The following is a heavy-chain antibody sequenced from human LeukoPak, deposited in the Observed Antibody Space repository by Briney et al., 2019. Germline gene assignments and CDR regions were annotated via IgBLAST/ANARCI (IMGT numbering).Heavy chain of an antibody. D-gene: IGHD6-6*01. CDR2: IYYSGST. Sequence: PSETLSLTCTVSGGSISSSSYYWGWIRQPPGKGLEWIGSIYYSGSTYYNPSLKSRVTIPVDTSKNQFSLKLSSVTSADTAVYYCARDSSSSGASLWYWGQGTLVTVSS. CDR1: GGSISSSSYY. V-gene: IGHV4-39*07. J-gene: IGHJ4*02. CDR3: ARDSSSSGASLWY.